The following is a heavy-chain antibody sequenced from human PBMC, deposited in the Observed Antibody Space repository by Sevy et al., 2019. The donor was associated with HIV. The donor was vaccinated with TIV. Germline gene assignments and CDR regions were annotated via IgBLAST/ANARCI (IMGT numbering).Heavy chain of an antibody. CDR1: GGSFSGYY. Sequence: SETLSLTCAVYGGSFSGYYWSWIRQPPGKGLEWIAEISHSGSTNYNPSLKSRVTISVATSKNQFSLKLSSVTAADTAVYYCAISSGGDYFDYWGQGTLVTVSS. J-gene: IGHJ4*02. CDR2: ISHSGST. CDR3: AISSGGDYFDY. V-gene: IGHV4-34*01. D-gene: IGHD2-15*01.